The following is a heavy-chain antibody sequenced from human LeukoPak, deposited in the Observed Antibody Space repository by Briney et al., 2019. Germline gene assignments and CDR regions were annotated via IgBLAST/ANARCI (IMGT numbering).Heavy chain of an antibody. CDR2: MNPNSGNT. Sequence: ASVKVSCKASGYTFTSYDINWVRQATGQGLEWMGWMNPNSGNTGYAQKFQGRVTMTRNTSISTAYMELSSLRSEDTAVYYRARVVTIFGVVIRVFDYWGQGTLVTVSS. CDR3: ARVVTIFGVVIRVFDY. V-gene: IGHV1-8*01. J-gene: IGHJ4*02. CDR1: GYTFTSYD. D-gene: IGHD3-3*01.